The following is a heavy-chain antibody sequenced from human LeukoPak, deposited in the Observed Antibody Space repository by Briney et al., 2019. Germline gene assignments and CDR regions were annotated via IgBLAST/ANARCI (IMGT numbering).Heavy chain of an antibody. CDR2: IIPIFGTA. Sequence: SVKVSCKASGGTFSSYAISWVRQAPGQGLEWMGRIIPIFGTANYAQKFQGRVTITTDESTSTAYMELSSLRSEDTAVYYCARDISGYDWGAFDYWGQGTLITVSS. D-gene: IGHD5-12*01. CDR3: ARDISGYDWGAFDY. J-gene: IGHJ4*02. CDR1: GGTFSSYA. V-gene: IGHV1-69*05.